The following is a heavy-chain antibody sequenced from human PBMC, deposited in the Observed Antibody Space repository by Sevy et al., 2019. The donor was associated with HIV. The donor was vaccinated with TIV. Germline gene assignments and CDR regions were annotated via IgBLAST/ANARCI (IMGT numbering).Heavy chain of an antibody. CDR1: GFTSSSYS. CDR3: ASGRVNYYDSSFARV. J-gene: IGHJ4*02. CDR2: ISSSSSYI. D-gene: IGHD3-22*01. Sequence: GGSLRLSCAASGFTSSSYSMNWVRQAPGKGLEWVSSISSSSSYIYYADSVKGRFTISRDNAKNSLYLQMNRLRTEDTAVYYCASGRVNYYDSSFARVWGQGTLVTVSS. V-gene: IGHV3-21*04.